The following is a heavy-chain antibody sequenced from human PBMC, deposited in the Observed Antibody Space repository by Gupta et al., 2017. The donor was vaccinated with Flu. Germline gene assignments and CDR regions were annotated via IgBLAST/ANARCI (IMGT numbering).Heavy chain of an antibody. J-gene: IGHJ5*02. V-gene: IGHV4-4*08. CDR3: ARFGGYNSPLNH. D-gene: IGHD5-12*01. CDR2: IYSSGGT. Sequence: WSRQPPGNGLEYMGYIYSSGGTSYNPSLGSRVTISLDTSKNQFSLEMNSATAADTAVYYCARFGGYNSPLNHWGQGTLVTVSA.